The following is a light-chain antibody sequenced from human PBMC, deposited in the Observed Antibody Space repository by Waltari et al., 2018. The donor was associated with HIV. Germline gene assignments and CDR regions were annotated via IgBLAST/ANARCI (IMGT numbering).Light chain of an antibody. CDR1: SSDVGGYHY. V-gene: IGLV2-14*01. Sequence: QSALTQPPPASGSPGQSITIPCTGTSSDVGGYHYVSWYLQHPGQAPTPTIDDVSKPPSGVSNRFSGSKSGNTASLTISGLQAEDEADYYCSSYTSSSTWVFGGGTKRTVL. J-gene: IGLJ3*02. CDR2: DVS. CDR3: SSYTSSSTWV.